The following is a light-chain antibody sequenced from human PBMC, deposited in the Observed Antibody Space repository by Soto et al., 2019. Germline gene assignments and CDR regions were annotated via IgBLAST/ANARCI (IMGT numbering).Light chain of an antibody. CDR1: SSDVGGYKY. CDR2: DVS. CDR3: CSYAGSYTGV. Sequence: QSALTQPHSVSGSPGQSVTISCTGTSSDVGGYKYVSWYQQHPGKAPKLMIYDVSKRLSGVPDRFSGSKSGNTASLTISGLQAEDEADYYCCSYAGSYTGVFGGGTKLTVL. J-gene: IGLJ3*02. V-gene: IGLV2-11*01.